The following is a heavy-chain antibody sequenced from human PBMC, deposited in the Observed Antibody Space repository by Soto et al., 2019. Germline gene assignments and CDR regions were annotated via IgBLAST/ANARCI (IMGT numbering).Heavy chain of an antibody. CDR1: GFTVSTNY. D-gene: IGHD6-19*01. J-gene: IGHJ3*02. V-gene: IGHV3-53*01. CDR3: ARMASLREWLVNAFDM. CDR2: IYSGGKT. Sequence: GGSLRLSCAASGFTVSTNYISWVRQAPGKGLEWVSIIYSGGKTYYADSVKGRFVISRDNSKNTLYLQMNSMRVEDTAVYYCARMASLREWLVNAFDMWGQGTTVTVSS.